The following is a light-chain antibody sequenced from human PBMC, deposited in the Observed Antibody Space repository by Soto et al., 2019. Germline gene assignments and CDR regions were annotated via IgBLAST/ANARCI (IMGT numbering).Light chain of an antibody. CDR1: QGISNY. CDR2: AAS. Sequence: DIQMTQSPSSLSASVGDRVTITCRSSQGISNYLAWYQQKPGKVPKLLIYAASTLQSGVPSRFSGSGSGTDFTLTSSSLQPEDVATYYCQTYNRVPLTFGGGTKVECK. V-gene: IGKV1-27*01. J-gene: IGKJ4*01. CDR3: QTYNRVPLT.